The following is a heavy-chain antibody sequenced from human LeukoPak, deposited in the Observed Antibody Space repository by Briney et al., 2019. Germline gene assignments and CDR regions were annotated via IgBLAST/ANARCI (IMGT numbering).Heavy chain of an antibody. CDR1: GGSISSSNW. J-gene: IGHJ4*02. D-gene: IGHD6-19*01. CDR2: IKQDGSEK. Sequence: ETLSLTCAVSGGSISSSNWWSWVRQAPGKGLEWVANIKQDGSEKYYVDSVKGRFTISRDNAKNSLYLQMNSLRAEDTAVYYCARDSPRIAVAGTGRADYWGQGTLVTVSS. CDR3: ARDSPRIAVAGTGRADY. V-gene: IGHV3-7*01.